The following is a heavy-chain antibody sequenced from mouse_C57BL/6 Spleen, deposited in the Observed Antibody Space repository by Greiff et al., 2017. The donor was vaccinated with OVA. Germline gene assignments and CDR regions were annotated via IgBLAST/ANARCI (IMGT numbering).Heavy chain of an antibody. Sequence: VQLKESGGGLVQPGGSLSLSCAASGFTFTDYYMSWVRQPPGKALEWLGFIRNKANGYTTEYSASVKGRFTISRDNSQSILYLQMNALRAEDSATYYCARYDYYGSSSFAYWGQGTLVTVSA. V-gene: IGHV7-3*01. CDR2: IRNKANGYTT. CDR1: GFTFTDYY. D-gene: IGHD1-1*01. J-gene: IGHJ3*01. CDR3: ARYDYYGSSSFAY.